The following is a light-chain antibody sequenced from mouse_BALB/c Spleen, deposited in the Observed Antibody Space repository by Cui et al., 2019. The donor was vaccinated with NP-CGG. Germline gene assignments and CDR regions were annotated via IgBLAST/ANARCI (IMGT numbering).Light chain of an antibody. J-gene: IGLJ1*01. V-gene: IGLV1*01. CDR2: GTK. Sequence: QAVVTPESALTTSPGETVTLTCRSSTGAVTTSNYANWVQEKPDHLFTGLIGGTKNRAPGVPARFSGSLIGDKAALTITGPQTDDEAIYFCALWYSNHWVFGGGTKLTVL. CDR3: ALWYSNHWV. CDR1: TGAVTTSNY.